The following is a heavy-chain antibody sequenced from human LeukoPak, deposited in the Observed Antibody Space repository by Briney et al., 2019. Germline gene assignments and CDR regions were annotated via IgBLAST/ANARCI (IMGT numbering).Heavy chain of an antibody. CDR3: ARTGIVVVTAPDAFDI. J-gene: IGHJ3*02. V-gene: IGHV1-46*01. D-gene: IGHD2-21*02. CDR2: INPSGGST. Sequence: ASVKVSCKASGYSFTSHYMHWVRQAPGQGLEWMGIINPSGGSTSYAQKFQGRVTMTRDMSTSTVYMELSSLRSEDTAVYYCARTGIVVVTAPDAFDIWGQGTMVTVSS. CDR1: GYSFTSHY.